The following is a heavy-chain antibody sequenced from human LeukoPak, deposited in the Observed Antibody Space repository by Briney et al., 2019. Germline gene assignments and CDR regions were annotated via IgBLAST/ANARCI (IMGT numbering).Heavy chain of an antibody. CDR2: IYPGDSDT. V-gene: IGHV5-51*01. D-gene: IGHD6-13*01. Sequence: GESLRISCKGSGYSFTSYWIGWVRPMPGKGLEWMGIIYPGDSDTRYSPSFQGQVTISADKSISTAYLQWSSLKASDTAMYYCARHGAAGPYYYYYGMDVWGQGTTVTVSS. CDR1: GYSFTSYW. J-gene: IGHJ6*02. CDR3: ARHGAAGPYYYYYGMDV.